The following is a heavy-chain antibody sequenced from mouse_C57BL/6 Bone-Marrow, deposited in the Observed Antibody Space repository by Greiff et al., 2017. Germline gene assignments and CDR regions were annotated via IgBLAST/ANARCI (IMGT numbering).Heavy chain of an antibody. CDR3: ARLETTAYAMDY. Sequence: EVKVVESGGGLVQPGESLKLSCESNEYEFPSHDMSWVRKTPEKRLELVAAINSDGGSTYYPDTMERRFIISRDNTKKTLYLQMSSLRSEDTALYYCARLETTAYAMDYWGQGTSVTVSS. D-gene: IGHD1-2*01. CDR2: INSDGGST. V-gene: IGHV5-2*01. CDR1: EYEFPSHD. J-gene: IGHJ4*01.